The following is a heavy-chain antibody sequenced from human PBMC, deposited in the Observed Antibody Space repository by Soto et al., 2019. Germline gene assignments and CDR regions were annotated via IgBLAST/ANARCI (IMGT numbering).Heavy chain of an antibody. V-gene: IGHV1-69*02. CDR2: IIPILGIA. CDR3: ASTVLDYYDSSGYLDY. J-gene: IGHJ4*02. CDR1: GGTFSSYT. Sequence: QVQLVQSGAEVKKPGSSVKVSCKASGGTFSSYTISRVRQAPGQGLEWMGRIIPILGIANYAQKFQGRVTITADKSTSTAYMELSSLRSEDTAVYYCASTVLDYYDSSGYLDYWGQGTLVTVSS. D-gene: IGHD3-22*01.